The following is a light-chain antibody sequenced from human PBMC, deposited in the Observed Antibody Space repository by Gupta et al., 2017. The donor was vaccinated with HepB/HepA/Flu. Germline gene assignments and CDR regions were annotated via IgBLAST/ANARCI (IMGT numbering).Light chain of an antibody. V-gene: IGKV1-5*03. CDR2: KAS. CDR1: QSTNNW. J-gene: IGKJ2*01. CDR3: QPYTS. Sequence: DIQMTQSPSTLSASVGDTVTITCRASQSTNNWLAWDQQKPGKAPKLLLYKASKLESGVTSRFSGSGSGTEFTRTRSSLQPDDCVTYYGQPYTSFGQGTKMEIK.